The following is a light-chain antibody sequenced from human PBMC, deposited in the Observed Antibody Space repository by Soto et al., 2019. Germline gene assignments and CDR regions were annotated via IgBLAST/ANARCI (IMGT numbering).Light chain of an antibody. Sequence: DIQMTQSPSSLSASVGDRVTITCRASQSISSYLNWFQQKPGKAPKLLIYKASTLKSGVPSRFSGSGSGTEFTLTISSLQPDDFATDYCQQYNSYYTFGQGTKVDIK. V-gene: IGKV1-5*03. CDR2: KAS. CDR1: QSISSY. CDR3: QQYNSYYT. J-gene: IGKJ1*01.